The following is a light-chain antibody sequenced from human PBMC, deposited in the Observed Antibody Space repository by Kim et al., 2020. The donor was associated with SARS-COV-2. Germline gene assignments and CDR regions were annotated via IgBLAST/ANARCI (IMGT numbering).Light chain of an antibody. CDR2: YDS. Sequence: APGKTARITCGENNIESKRLHWYQQKPGQAPVLVVYYDSDRPSGIPERFSGSNSGSTATLTISRVEAGDEADYYCQVWDNNSDHVVFGGGTKLTVL. CDR3: QVWDNNSDHVV. J-gene: IGLJ2*01. CDR1: NIESKR. V-gene: IGLV3-21*03.